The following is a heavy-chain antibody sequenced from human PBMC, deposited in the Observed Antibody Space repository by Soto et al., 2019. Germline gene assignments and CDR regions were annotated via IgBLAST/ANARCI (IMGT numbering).Heavy chain of an antibody. CDR1: GGSISSYY. CDR2: IYYSGST. Sequence: SETLSLTCTVSGGSISSYYWSWIRQHPGKGLEWIGYIYYSGSTYYNPSLKSRVTISVDTSKNQFSLKLSSVTAADTAVYYCARGDYYDSSGYYYFDYWGQGTLVTVSS. V-gene: IGHV4-59*12. CDR3: ARGDYYDSSGYYYFDY. J-gene: IGHJ4*02. D-gene: IGHD3-22*01.